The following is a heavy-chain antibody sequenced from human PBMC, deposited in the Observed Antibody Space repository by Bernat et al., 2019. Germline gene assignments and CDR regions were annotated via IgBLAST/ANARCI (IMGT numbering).Heavy chain of an antibody. V-gene: IGHV1-69*08. Sequence: QVQLVQSGAEVKKPGSSVKVSCKASGGTFSSYTISWVRQAPGQGLEWMGRIIPILGIANYAQKFQGRVTITADKSTSTAYMELSSLRSEDTAVYYFAREGCSGGSCYSDAFDIWGQGTMVTVSS. CDR1: GGTFSSYT. CDR3: AREGCSGGSCYSDAFDI. CDR2: IIPILGIA. J-gene: IGHJ3*02. D-gene: IGHD2-15*01.